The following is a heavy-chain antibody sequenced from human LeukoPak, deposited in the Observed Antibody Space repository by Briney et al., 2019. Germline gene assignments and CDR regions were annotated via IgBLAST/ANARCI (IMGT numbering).Heavy chain of an antibody. CDR2: IRGAGGTT. V-gene: IGHV3-23*01. D-gene: IGHD6-13*01. Sequence: GGSLRLSCPAAGLTFSIHSTNWVRQAPGEGREWVSAIRGAGGTTYYADSVKGRFTVSRDNSKNTLYLQMNSVRAGDTAVYYCAKGALRGHSSSWYGDFWGQGTLVTVSS. CDR3: AKGALRGHSSSWYGDF. CDR1: GLTFSIHS. J-gene: IGHJ4*02.